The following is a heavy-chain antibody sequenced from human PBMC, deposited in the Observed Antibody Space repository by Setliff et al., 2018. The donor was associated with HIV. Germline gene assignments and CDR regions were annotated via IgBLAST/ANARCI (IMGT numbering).Heavy chain of an antibody. CDR1: GGSISNYY. CDR2: ISYSGST. D-gene: IGHD6-13*01. J-gene: IGHJ4*02. CDR3: ARAISAAGIAPFDF. Sequence: SETLSLTCSVSGGSISNYYWSWIRQPPGEGLEWIGYISYSGSTTYNPSLKSRVTISLDTSKNQFSLKVNSVTAADTAVYYCARAISAAGIAPFDFWGQGTLVTVSS. V-gene: IGHV4-59*01.